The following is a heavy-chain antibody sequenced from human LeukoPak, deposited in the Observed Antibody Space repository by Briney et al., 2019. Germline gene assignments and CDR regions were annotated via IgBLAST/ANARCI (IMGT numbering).Heavy chain of an antibody. CDR3: ARDSGSYPFDY. CDR1: GYSIISGYY. Sequence: SETLSLTCTVSGYSIISGYYWGWIRQPPGKGLEWIGSIYHSGSTYYNPSLKSRVTISVDTSKNQFSLKLSSVTAADTAVYYCARDSGSYPFDYWGQGTLVTVSS. J-gene: IGHJ4*02. CDR2: IYHSGST. D-gene: IGHD1-26*01. V-gene: IGHV4-38-2*02.